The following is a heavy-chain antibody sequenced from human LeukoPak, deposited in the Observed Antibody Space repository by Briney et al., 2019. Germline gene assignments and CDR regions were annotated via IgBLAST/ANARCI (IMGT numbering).Heavy chain of an antibody. CDR3: VRVDTAMVFDY. D-gene: IGHD5-18*01. Sequence: GGSLRLSCAASGFTFSSYEMNWVRQAPGKGLEWVSYISSSGSTIYYADSVKGRFTISRDNAKNSLCLQMNSLRAEDTAVYYCVRVDTAMVFDYWGQGTLVTVSS. V-gene: IGHV3-48*03. J-gene: IGHJ4*02. CDR2: ISSSGSTI. CDR1: GFTFSSYE.